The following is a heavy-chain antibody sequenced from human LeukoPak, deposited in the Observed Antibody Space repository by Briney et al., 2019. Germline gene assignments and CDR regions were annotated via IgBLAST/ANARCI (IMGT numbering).Heavy chain of an antibody. D-gene: IGHD2-15*01. CDR2: IIPIFGTA. CDR1: GGTFSSYA. V-gene: IGHV1-69*05. J-gene: IGHJ4*02. Sequence: SVKVSCKASGGTFSSYAISWARQAPGQGLEWMGGIIPIFGTANYAQKFQGRVTITTDESTSTAYMELSSLRSEDTAVYYCASSDCSGGSCHDYWGQGTLVTVSS. CDR3: ASSDCSGGSCHDY.